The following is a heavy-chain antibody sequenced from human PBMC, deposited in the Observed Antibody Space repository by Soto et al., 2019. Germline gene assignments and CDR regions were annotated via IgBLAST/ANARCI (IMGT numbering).Heavy chain of an antibody. CDR2: IIPIFGTA. V-gene: IGHV1-69*13. D-gene: IGHD3-22*01. CDR1: GGTFSSYA. J-gene: IGHJ5*02. Sequence: ASVKVSCKASGGTFSSYAISWVRQVPGQGLEWMGGIIPIFGTANYAQKFQGRVTITADESTSTAYMELSSLRSEDTAVYYCARDLPRYYDSSGYYPDWFDPWGQGTLVTVSS. CDR3: ARDLPRYYDSSGYYPDWFDP.